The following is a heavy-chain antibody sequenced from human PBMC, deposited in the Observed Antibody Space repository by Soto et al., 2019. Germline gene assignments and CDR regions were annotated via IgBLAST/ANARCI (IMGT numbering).Heavy chain of an antibody. CDR3: ARSYGDYLGAFDI. V-gene: IGHV4-30-2*01. CDR1: GGSISSGGYS. CDR2: IYHSGST. J-gene: IGHJ3*02. D-gene: IGHD4-17*01. Sequence: QLQLQESGSGLVKPSQTLSLTCAVSGGSISSGGYSWSWIRQPPGKGLEWIGYIYHSGSTYYNPSLKSRVTISVDRSKNQFSLKLSSVTAAGTAVYYCARSYGDYLGAFDIWGQGTMVTVSS.